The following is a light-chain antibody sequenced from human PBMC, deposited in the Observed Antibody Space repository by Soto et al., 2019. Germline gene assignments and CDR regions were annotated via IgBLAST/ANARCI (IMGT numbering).Light chain of an antibody. Sequence: EIVLTQSPGTLSLSPGERATLSCRASQSVSSSYLAWYQQKPGQAPRLLIYDASSRATGIPDRFSGSGSGTDFTLTISRLEPEDFAVYYCQQYGSSPQTFGQGTTVEIK. CDR1: QSVSSSY. CDR3: QQYGSSPQT. CDR2: DAS. J-gene: IGKJ1*01. V-gene: IGKV3-20*01.